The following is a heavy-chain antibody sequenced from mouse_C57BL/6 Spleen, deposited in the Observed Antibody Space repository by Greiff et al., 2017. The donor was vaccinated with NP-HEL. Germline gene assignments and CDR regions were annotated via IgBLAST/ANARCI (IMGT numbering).Heavy chain of an antibody. Sequence: EVKVVESGGGLVKPGGSLKLSCAASGFTFSDYGMHWVRQAPEKGLEWVAYICSGSSTNYYADTVKGRFTISRDNAKNTLFLQMTSLRSGDTAMYYCARGDSAWFAYWGQGTLVTVSA. CDR1: GFTFSDYG. CDR3: ARGDSAWFAY. V-gene: IGHV5-17*01. CDR2: ICSGSSTN. J-gene: IGHJ3*01.